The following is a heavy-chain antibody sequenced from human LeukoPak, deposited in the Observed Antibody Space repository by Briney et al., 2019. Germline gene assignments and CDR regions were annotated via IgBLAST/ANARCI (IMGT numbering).Heavy chain of an antibody. Sequence: GGSLRLSCAASGFTFSSYAMIWVRQAPGKGLEWVSAISGSGGSTYYADSVKGRFTISRANSKNTLYLQMNSLRAEDTAVYYCAKDAPIAAAGLTSFDYWGQGTLVTVSS. CDR2: ISGSGGST. D-gene: IGHD6-13*01. CDR3: AKDAPIAAAGLTSFDY. V-gene: IGHV3-23*01. CDR1: GFTFSSYA. J-gene: IGHJ4*02.